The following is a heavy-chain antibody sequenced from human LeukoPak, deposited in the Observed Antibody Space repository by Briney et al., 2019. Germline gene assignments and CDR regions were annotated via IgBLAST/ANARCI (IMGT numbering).Heavy chain of an antibody. V-gene: IGHV1-18*01. Sequence: ASVKVSCKASGYTFTGYGISWVRQAPGQGLEWMGWISAYNGNTNYAQKLQGRVTMTTDTSTSTAYMELRSLRSDDTAVYYCARAGGFYDFWSGYYTRSYYYYMDVWGKGTTVTVSS. J-gene: IGHJ6*03. CDR2: ISAYNGNT. CDR3: ARAGGFYDFWSGYYTRSYYYYMDV. D-gene: IGHD3-3*01. CDR1: GYTFTGYG.